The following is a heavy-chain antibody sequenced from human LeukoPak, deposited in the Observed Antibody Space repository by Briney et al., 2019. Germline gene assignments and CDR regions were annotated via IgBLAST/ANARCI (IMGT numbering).Heavy chain of an antibody. CDR2: IIPIFGTA. CDR3: ARDQIRHGFWSGYFDY. V-gene: IGHV1-69*01. D-gene: IGHD3-3*01. J-gene: IGHJ4*02. CDR1: GGTFSSYA. Sequence: GSSVKVSCKASGGTFSSYAISWVRQAPGQGLEWMGGIIPIFGTANYAQKFQGRVTITADESTSTAYMELSSLRSEDTAVYYCARDQIRHGFWSGYFDYWGQGTLVTVSS.